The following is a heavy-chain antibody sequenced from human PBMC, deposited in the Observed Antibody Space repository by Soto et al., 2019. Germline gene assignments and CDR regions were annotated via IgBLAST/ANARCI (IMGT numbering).Heavy chain of an antibody. CDR2: VSPDGSRK. D-gene: IGHD3-10*01. CDR3: ARDLWRNNYRSCFDY. Sequence: GGSLRLSCAASGFTFSTYSMHWVRQAPGKGLEWVAVVSPDGSRKYYADSVKGRFTISRDNSENTVYFQMNSLRAEDTAVYYCARDLWRNNYRSCFDYWGQGTLVTVSS. J-gene: IGHJ4*02. V-gene: IGHV3-30*04. CDR1: GFTFSTYS.